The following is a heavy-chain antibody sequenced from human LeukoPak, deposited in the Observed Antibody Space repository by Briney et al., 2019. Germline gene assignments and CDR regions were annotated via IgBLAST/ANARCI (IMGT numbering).Heavy chain of an antibody. Sequence: AASVKVSCKASGGTFSSYAISWVRQAPGQGLEWMGRIIPILGIANYAQKFQGRVTITADKSTSTAYMELSSLRSEDTAVYYCASGRQLVYYYYGMDVWGQGTTVTVSS. CDR3: ASGRQLVYYYYGMDV. CDR2: IIPILGIA. V-gene: IGHV1-69*04. J-gene: IGHJ6*02. CDR1: GGTFSSYA. D-gene: IGHD6-13*01.